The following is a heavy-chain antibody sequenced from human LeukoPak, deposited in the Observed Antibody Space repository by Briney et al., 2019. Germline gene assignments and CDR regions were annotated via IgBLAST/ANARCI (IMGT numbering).Heavy chain of an antibody. CDR3: ARGRRAARPNYYFDY. CDR1: GFDFNNYN. D-gene: IGHD6-6*01. V-gene: IGHV3-21*01. J-gene: IGHJ4*02. Sequence: GGSLRLSCAASGFDFNNYNMNWVRQAPGKGLEWVSSITSSGTYIYYADSVKGRFTISRDNAKNSLYLQMNSLRPEDTAVYYCARGRRAARPNYYFDYWGQGTLVTVSS. CDR2: ITSSGTYI.